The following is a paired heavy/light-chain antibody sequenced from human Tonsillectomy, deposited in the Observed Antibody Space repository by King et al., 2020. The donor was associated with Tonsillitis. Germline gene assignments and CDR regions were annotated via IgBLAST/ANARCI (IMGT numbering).Light chain of an antibody. CDR3: QQYCGLPRT. CDR1: QTVFHTSTNKHH. Sequence: DIVMTQSPDSLAVSLGERATINCTSSQTVFHTSTNKHHLAWYQQKSGQPPKLLIYWSSTRESGVPDRFSGSGSGTDFTLTVSSLQAEDVAVYYCQQYCGLPRTFGQGTKVEIK. V-gene: IGKV4-1*01. J-gene: IGKJ1*01. CDR2: WSS.
Heavy chain of an antibody. CDR1: GYTFTDYH. J-gene: IGHJ1*01. D-gene: IGHD3-16*01. CDR3: AREIWFYDY. CDR2: IDGGSGGT. V-gene: IGHV1-2*02. Sequence: QVQLVQSGAEVQKPGASVKVSCKTSGYTFTDYHLHWVRQAPGQGLEWVGCIDGGSGGTHYAQKFQGRVTMTRDTSSSTAFMDLSRLTSDDTALYYCAREIWFYDYWGQGTLVTVSS.